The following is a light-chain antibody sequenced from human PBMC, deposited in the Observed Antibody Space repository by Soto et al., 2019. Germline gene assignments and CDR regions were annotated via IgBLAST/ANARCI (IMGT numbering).Light chain of an antibody. CDR2: KAS. CDR3: QQYNSYPWT. V-gene: IGKV1-5*03. J-gene: IGKJ1*01. CDR1: QSISSW. Sequence: DIQMTQSPSTLSASVGDRVTITCRASQSISSWLAWYQQKPGKAPKLLIYKASSLESGVPSRFSGGRSGTEFTLTISSLQPDDFATYYCQQYNSYPWTFGQGTKVEIK.